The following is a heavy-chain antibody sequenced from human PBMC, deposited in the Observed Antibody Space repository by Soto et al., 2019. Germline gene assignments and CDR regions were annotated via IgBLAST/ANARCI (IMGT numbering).Heavy chain of an antibody. J-gene: IGHJ5*02. V-gene: IGHV4-59*01. CDR3: ARVPTLNWFDP. CDR2: IYYSGST. CDR1: GGSISSYY. Sequence: SETLSLTCTVSGGSISSYYWSWIRQPPGKGLEWIGYIYYSGSTNYNPSLKSRVTISVDTSKNQFSLKLSSVTAADTAVYYCARVPTLNWFDPWGQGTLVTVSS.